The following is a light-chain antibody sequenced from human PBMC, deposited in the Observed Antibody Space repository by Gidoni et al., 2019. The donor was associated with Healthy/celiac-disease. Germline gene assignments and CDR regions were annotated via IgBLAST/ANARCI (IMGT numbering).Light chain of an antibody. CDR3: LQDYNYPPT. CDR1: QGIRNA. J-gene: IGKJ1*01. CDR2: AAS. V-gene: IGKV1-6*01. Sequence: AIQITPSPSSLSASVGDRVTITCRASQGIRNALGWYQQKPGKAPKLLIYAASSLQSGVPSRFSGSGSGTDFTLTISSLQPEDFATYYCLQDYNYPPTFGQGTKVEIK.